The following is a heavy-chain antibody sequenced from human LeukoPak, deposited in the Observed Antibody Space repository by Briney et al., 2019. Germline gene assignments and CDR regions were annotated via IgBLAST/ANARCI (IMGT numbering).Heavy chain of an antibody. CDR3: ARERDSSSSSGY. CDR2: INPSGGNA. J-gene: IGHJ4*02. D-gene: IGHD6-13*01. V-gene: IGHV1-46*01. CDR1: GYTFTRYY. Sequence: ASVKVSCKASGYTFTRYYMQWVRQAPGQGLEWMGTINPSGGNANYAQEFQGRVTLTRDTSTSTVYMELSSLRSEDTAIYYCARERDSSSSSGYWGQGTLVTVSS.